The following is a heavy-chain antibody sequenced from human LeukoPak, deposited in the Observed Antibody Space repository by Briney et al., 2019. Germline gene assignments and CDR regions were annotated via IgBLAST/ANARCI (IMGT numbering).Heavy chain of an antibody. D-gene: IGHD6-19*01. Sequence: SETLSLTCTASGGSISGYCWSWIRQPPGKGLEWIAHIDYIGSTKYHPSLRSRVTISVDTSKNELSLKLTSLTAADTAIYYCARRLYSSGYGDWFDPWGQGTLVTVSS. V-gene: IGHV4-59*08. CDR3: ARRLYSSGYGDWFDP. J-gene: IGHJ5*02. CDR2: IDYIGST. CDR1: GGSISGYC.